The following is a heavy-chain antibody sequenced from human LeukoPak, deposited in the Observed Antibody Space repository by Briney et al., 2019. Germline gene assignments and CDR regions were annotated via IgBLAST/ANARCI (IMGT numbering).Heavy chain of an antibody. J-gene: IGHJ5*02. CDR1: GFIFSNYW. V-gene: IGHV3-7*01. D-gene: IGHD1-1*01. Sequence: GGSLRLSCAASGFIFSNYWMSWVRQAPGKGLEWVANIKQAGSEKNYVDSVKGRFTISRDNAKNSLYLQMNSLRVEDTAVYYCAREGNWNWFDPWGQGTLVTVSS. CDR2: IKQAGSEK. CDR3: AREGNWNWFDP.